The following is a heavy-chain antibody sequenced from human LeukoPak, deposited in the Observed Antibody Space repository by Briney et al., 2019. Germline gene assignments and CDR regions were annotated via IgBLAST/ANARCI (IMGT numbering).Heavy chain of an antibody. D-gene: IGHD4-23*01. CDR2: ISGDGGNT. CDR3: ATMVVTHKHDY. J-gene: IGHJ4*02. CDR1: GFTFDDYA. Sequence: QPGGSLRLSCAASGFTFDDYAMHWVRQAPGKSLEWVSLISGDGGNTYYADSVKGRFTISRDNSKNSLYLQMNSLRTEDTALCYCATMVVTHKHDYWGEGTLVIVSS. V-gene: IGHV3-43*02.